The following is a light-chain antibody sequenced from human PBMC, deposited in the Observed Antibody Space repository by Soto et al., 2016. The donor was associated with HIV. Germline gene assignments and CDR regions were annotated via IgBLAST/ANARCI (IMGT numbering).Light chain of an antibody. Sequence: SFVLTQPPSVSVAPGKTAKITCGDNNVGGASVHWYQQRPGQAPVLILYDNTDRPSGIPERFSGFISGNTATLTISNVEAGDEADYYCHVSQSPNTFHVFGGGTKLTVL. CDR3: HVSQSPNTFHV. V-gene: IGLV3-21*01. CDR1: NVGGAS. CDR2: DNT. J-gene: IGLJ2*01.